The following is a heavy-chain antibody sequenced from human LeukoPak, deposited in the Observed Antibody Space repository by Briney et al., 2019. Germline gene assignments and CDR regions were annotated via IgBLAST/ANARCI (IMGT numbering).Heavy chain of an antibody. CDR3: AKETFYYDSTAFPGYPQH. Sequence: PGGSLRLSCEGSGFKFDDYAMHWVRQAPGKSLEWLALISWEGISTYYADSVQGRFTISRANSAASLFLQMKDLRPEDTAFYYCAKETFYYDSTAFPGYPQHWGQGTLVTVSS. CDR2: ISWEGIST. CDR1: GFKFDDYA. J-gene: IGHJ1*01. V-gene: IGHV3-43D*03. D-gene: IGHD3-22*01.